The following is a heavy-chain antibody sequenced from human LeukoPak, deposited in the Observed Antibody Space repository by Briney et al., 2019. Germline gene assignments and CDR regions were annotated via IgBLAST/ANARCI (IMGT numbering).Heavy chain of an antibody. CDR1: GFNFSDFY. J-gene: IGHJ4*02. CDR3: ARALLPKMATVVDS. V-gene: IGHV3-11*01. Sequence: GGSLRLSCEASGFNFSDFYMNWIRQAPGKGLEGVAYISPRGRTSYYADSVRGRFTVSRDNAKNSLFLQMTSLSADDTAIYYCARALLPKMATVVDSWGQGTLVIVSS. CDR2: ISPRGRTS. D-gene: IGHD2-21*01.